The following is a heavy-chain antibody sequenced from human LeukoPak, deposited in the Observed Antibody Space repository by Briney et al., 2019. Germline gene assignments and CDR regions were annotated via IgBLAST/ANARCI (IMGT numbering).Heavy chain of an antibody. D-gene: IGHD6-19*01. CDR1: GGTFSSYA. CDR2: IIPIFGTA. Sequence: GASVKVSCKASGGTFSSYAISWVRQAPGQGLEWMGGIIPIFGTANYAQKFQGRVTITADESTSTAYMELSSLRSEDTAVYYCARDNATGYSSGWYDFDYWGQGTLVTVSS. J-gene: IGHJ4*02. CDR3: ARDNATGYSSGWYDFDY. V-gene: IGHV1-69*13.